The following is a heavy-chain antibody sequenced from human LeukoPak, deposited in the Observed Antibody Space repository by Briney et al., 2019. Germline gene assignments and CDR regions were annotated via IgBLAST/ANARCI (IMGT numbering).Heavy chain of an antibody. CDR1: GYSFTSYW. D-gene: IGHD5-12*01. V-gene: IGHV5-51*01. Sequence: GESLQISCKGSGYSFTSYWIGWVRQMPGKGLEWMGIIYPGDSDTRYSPSFQGQVTISADKSISTAYLQWSSLKASDTAMYYCARQGGPYGGSYYFDYWGQGTLVTVSS. CDR2: IYPGDSDT. J-gene: IGHJ4*02. CDR3: ARQGGPYGGSYYFDY.